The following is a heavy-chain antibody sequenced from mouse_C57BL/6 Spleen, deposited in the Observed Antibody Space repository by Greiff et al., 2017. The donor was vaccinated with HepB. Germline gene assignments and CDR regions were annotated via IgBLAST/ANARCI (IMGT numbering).Heavy chain of an antibody. CDR1: GYAFSSYW. Sequence: QVQLQQSGAELVKPGASVKISCKASGYAFSSYWMNWVKQRPGKGLEWIGQIYPGDGDTNYNGKFKGKATLTADKSSSTAYMQLSSLTSEDSAVYFCARLGTTVVEGAYWGQGTLVTVSA. CDR2: IYPGDGDT. J-gene: IGHJ3*01. D-gene: IGHD1-1*01. CDR3: ARLGTTVVEGAY. V-gene: IGHV1-80*01.